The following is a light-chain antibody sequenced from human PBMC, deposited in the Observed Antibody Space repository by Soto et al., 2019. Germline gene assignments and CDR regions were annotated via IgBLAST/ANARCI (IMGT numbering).Light chain of an antibody. V-gene: IGKV3-20*01. J-gene: IGKJ1*01. CDR3: QPYGSSLTGT. Sequence: EIVLTQSPGTLSLSPGERATLSCRASQSVSSSYLAWYQQKPGQAPRLLIYGASSRATGNPDRFSGSGSGTDFTLNIGRLEPEDVAVYYCQPYGSSLTGTFGQGTKVEIK. CDR2: GAS. CDR1: QSVSSSY.